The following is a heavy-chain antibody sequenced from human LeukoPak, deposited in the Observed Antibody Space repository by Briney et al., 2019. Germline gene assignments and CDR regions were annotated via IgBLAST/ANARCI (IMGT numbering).Heavy chain of an antibody. CDR2: IYPGDSDT. Sequence: GESLKISCKGSGYSFTSYWIAWVRQMPGKGPDWMGIIYPGDSDTRYSPSFQGQVTISADKSIDTAYLQWSSLKASDTALYYCARSAGSNWFGPWGQGTQVTVSS. V-gene: IGHV5-51*01. CDR3: ARSAGSNWFGP. J-gene: IGHJ5*02. CDR1: GYSFTSYW.